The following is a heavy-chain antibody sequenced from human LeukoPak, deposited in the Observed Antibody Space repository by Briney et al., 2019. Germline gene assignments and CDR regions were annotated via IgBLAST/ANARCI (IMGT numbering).Heavy chain of an antibody. CDR2: IRYDGSNK. Sequence: PGGSLRLSCAASGFTFSSYGMHWVRQAPGKGLEWVAFIRYDGSNKYYADSVKGRFTISRDNSKNTLDLQMNSLRVEDTAVYLCAKDKDTPATAQPQRGYFESWGQGTLVTVSS. J-gene: IGHJ4*02. D-gene: IGHD2-15*01. CDR1: GFTFSSYG. V-gene: IGHV3-30*02. CDR3: AKDKDTPATAQPQRGYFES.